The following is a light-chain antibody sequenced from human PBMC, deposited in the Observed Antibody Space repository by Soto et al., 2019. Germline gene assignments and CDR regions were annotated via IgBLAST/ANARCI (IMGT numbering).Light chain of an antibody. J-gene: IGKJ1*01. CDR3: MQATQSTWT. CDR2: KVS. CDR1: QSLVHSDGNTY. Sequence: DIVMTQTPLSSPVTLGQAASISCRSSQSLVHSDGNTYLSWFHQRPGQPPRLLIYKVSDRFSGVPERFSGSGAGTDFTLTISRVEAEDVWLYYCMQATQSTWTFGQGTKVEIK. V-gene: IGKV2-24*01.